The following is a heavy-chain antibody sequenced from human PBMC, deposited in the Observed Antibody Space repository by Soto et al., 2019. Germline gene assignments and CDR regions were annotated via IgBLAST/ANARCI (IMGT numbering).Heavy chain of an antibody. D-gene: IGHD4-17*01. CDR1: GFTFSSYG. CDR3: AKDLLVMTTVTTIHGYYYYGMDV. V-gene: IGHV3-30*18. J-gene: IGHJ6*02. CDR2: ISYDGSNK. Sequence: HPGGSLRLSCAASGFTFSSYGMHWVRQAPGKGLEWVAVISYDGSNKYYADSVKGRFTISRDNSKNTLYLQMNSLRAEDTAVYYCAKDLLVMTTVTTIHGYYYYGMDVWGQGTTVTVSS.